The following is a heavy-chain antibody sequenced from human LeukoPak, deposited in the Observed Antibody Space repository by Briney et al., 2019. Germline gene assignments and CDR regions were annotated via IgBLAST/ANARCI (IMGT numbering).Heavy chain of an antibody. V-gene: IGHV1-69*04. CDR1: GGTFSSYA. Sequence: SVKVSCKASGGTFSSYAISWVRQAPGQGLEWMGRIIPILGIANYAQKFQGRVTITADKSTSTAYMELSSLRSEDTAVYYCTRLWDQTAMAISPPFDYWGQGTLVTVSS. D-gene: IGHD5-18*01. J-gene: IGHJ4*02. CDR2: IIPILGIA. CDR3: TRLWDQTAMAISPPFDY.